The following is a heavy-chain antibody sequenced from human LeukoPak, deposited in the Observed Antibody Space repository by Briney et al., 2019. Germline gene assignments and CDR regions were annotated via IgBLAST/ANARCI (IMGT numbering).Heavy chain of an antibody. J-gene: IGHJ3*02. V-gene: IGHV3-30*02. CDR3: AKEAYYYDSRGRGAFDI. CDR2: IRYDGSNK. CDR1: GFTFSSYA. D-gene: IGHD3-22*01. Sequence: GGSLRLSCAASGFTFSSYAMSWVRQAPGKGLEWMAFIRYDGSNKYYADSVKGRFTISRDNSKNTLYLQMNSLRAEDTAVYYCAKEAYYYDSRGRGAFDIWGQGTMVTVSS.